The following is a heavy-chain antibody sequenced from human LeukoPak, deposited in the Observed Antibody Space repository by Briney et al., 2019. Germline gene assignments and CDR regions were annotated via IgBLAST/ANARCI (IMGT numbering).Heavy chain of an antibody. Sequence: GASVKVSCKASGYTFTGYYMHWVRQAPGQGLEWMGWNNPKHGGTHYAQKFQDRVSMTRDTSISTAYMELSRLRSDDTAVYYCARPEGGYYTDFHSWGQGTLVTVSS. D-gene: IGHD3-3*01. V-gene: IGHV1-2*02. CDR1: GYTFTGYY. J-gene: IGHJ4*02. CDR2: NNPKHGGT. CDR3: ARPEGGYYTDFHS.